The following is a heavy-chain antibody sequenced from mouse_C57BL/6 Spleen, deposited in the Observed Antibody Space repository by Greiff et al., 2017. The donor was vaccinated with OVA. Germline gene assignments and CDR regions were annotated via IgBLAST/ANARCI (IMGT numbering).Heavy chain of an antibody. V-gene: IGHV5-17*01. CDR3: ARLPLSLYYYAMDY. CDR2: ISSGSSTI. J-gene: IGHJ4*01. Sequence: EVKLMESGGGLVKPGGSLKLSCAASGFTFSDYGMHWVRQAPEKGLEWVAYISSGSSTIYYADTVKGRFTISRDNAKNTLFLQMTSLRSEDTAMYYCARLPLSLYYYAMDYWGQGTSVTVSS. D-gene: IGHD6-1*01. CDR1: GFTFSDYG.